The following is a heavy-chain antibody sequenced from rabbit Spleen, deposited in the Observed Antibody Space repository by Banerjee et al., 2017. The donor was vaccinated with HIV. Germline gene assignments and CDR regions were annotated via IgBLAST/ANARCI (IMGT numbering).Heavy chain of an antibody. CDR2: IDPVFGTT. V-gene: IGHV1S40*01. CDR3: ARDLVVAIGWDFNL. D-gene: IGHD5-1*01. CDR1: GFSFSSSDW. Sequence: QSLEESGGDLVKPGASLTLTCTASGFSFSSSDWIYWVRQAPGKGLEWIGYIDPVFGTTYYASWAKGPFTISKTSSTTVTLQMTSLTVADTATYFCARDLVVAIGWDFNLWGQGTLVTVS. J-gene: IGHJ4*01.